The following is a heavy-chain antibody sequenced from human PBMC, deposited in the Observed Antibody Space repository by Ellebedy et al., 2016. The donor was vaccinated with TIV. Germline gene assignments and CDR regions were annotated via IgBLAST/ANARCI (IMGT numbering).Heavy chain of an antibody. CDR3: ARDRALDIAPENWFDR. Sequence: GGSLRLSXVASGFTFSRYWMSWVRQSPGKGLQWVANIKQDGSEKYYVDSLEGRLTISRDNAKNSLYLQVNSLRAEDTAVYFCARDRALDIAPENWFDRWGQGTLVTVSS. D-gene: IGHD5-12*01. CDR1: GFTFSRYW. J-gene: IGHJ5*02. V-gene: IGHV3-7*01. CDR2: IKQDGSEK.